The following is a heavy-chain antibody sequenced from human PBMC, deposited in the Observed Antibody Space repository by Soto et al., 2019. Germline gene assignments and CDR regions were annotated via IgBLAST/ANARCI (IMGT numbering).Heavy chain of an antibody. J-gene: IGHJ2*01. CDR1: GFTFSSYT. CDR2: MSGSSGGT. D-gene: IGHD2-15*01. V-gene: IGHV3-23*01. Sequence: EVQLLESGGDLVQPGGSLRLSCAASGFTFSSYTMSWVRQAPGKGLERVSGMSGSSGGTYYADSVKGRFTISRDNSKNTLYLQMNSLRAEDTAVYYCAKGHCTGGSCYSRYWYFDLWGRGTLVTVSS. CDR3: AKGHCTGGSCYSRYWYFDL.